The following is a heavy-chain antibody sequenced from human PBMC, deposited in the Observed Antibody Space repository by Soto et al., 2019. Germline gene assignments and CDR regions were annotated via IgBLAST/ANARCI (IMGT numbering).Heavy chain of an antibody. CDR2: INHSGST. J-gene: IGHJ4*02. D-gene: IGHD6-6*01. V-gene: IGHV4-34*01. CDR3: ARAARKYSSSSPPNDY. CDR1: GGSFSGYY. Sequence: SETLSLTCAVYGGSFSGYYWSWIRQPPGKGLEWIGEINHSGSTNYNPSLKSRVTISVDTSKNQFSLKLSSVTAADTAVYYCARAARKYSSSSPPNDYWGQGTLVTVSS.